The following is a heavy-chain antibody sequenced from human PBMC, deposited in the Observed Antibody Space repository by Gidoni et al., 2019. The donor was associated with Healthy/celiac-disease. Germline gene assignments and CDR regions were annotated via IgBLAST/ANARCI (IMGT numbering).Heavy chain of an antibody. CDR3: ARAGGRDSPGPADYYYYGMDV. CDR1: GFTFSDYY. CDR2: ISSSGSTI. Sequence: QVQLVESGGGLVKPGGSLRLSCAASGFTFSDYYMSWIRQAPGKGLEWFSYISSSGSTIYYADSVKGRFTISRDNAKNSLYLQMNSLRAEDTAVYYCARAGGRDSPGPADYYYYGMDVWGQGTTVTVSS. J-gene: IGHJ6*02. D-gene: IGHD2-21*02. V-gene: IGHV3-11*01.